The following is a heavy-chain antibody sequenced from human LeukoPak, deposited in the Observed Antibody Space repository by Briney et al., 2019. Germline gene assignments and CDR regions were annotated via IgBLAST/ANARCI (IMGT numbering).Heavy chain of an antibody. J-gene: IGHJ5*02. CDR3: ARDHHSLPIVVVPAAEFDP. Sequence: ASVKASCKASGYTFTSYAMNWVRQAPGQGLEWMGWINTNTGNPTYAQGFTGRFVFSLDTSVSTAYLQISSLKAEDTAVYYCARDHHSLPIVVVPAAEFDPWGQGTLVTVSS. D-gene: IGHD2-2*01. CDR1: GYTFTSYA. CDR2: INTNTGNP. V-gene: IGHV7-4-1*02.